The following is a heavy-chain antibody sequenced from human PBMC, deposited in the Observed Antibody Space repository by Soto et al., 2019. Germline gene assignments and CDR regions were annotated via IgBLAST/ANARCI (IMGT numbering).Heavy chain of an antibody. D-gene: IGHD6-19*01. Sequence: SETLSLTCAVYGGSFSGYYWSWIRQPPGKGLEWIGEINHSGSTNYNPSLKSRVTISVDTSKNQFSLKLSSVTAADTAAYYCARARRKTYSSGWYSYYYGMDVWGQGTTVTVSS. J-gene: IGHJ6*02. V-gene: IGHV4-34*01. CDR1: GGSFSGYY. CDR2: INHSGST. CDR3: ARARRKTYSSGWYSYYYGMDV.